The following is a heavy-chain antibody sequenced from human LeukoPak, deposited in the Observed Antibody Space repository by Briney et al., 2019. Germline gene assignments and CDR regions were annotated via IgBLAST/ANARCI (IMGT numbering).Heavy chain of an antibody. V-gene: IGHV3-21*01. CDR1: GFTFSSYS. Sequence: GGSLRLSCAASGFTFSSYSMNWVRQAPGKGLEWVSSISSSSSYIYYADSAKGRFTISRDNAKNSLYLQMNSLRAEDTAVYYCAREVVVVPAAIPGGAFDIWGQGTMVTVSS. D-gene: IGHD2-2*01. CDR3: AREVVVVPAAIPGGAFDI. CDR2: ISSSSSYI. J-gene: IGHJ3*02.